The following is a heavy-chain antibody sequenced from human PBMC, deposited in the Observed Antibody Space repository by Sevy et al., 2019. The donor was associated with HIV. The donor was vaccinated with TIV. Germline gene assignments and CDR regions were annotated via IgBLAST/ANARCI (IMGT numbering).Heavy chain of an antibody. J-gene: IGHJ4*02. CDR1: VVSVSSDTSY. V-gene: IGHV4-61*01. CDR2: VYHTGST. CDR3: AREPYFFDKSGYYWDY. Sequence: SETLSLTCAVSVVSVSSDTSYWSWIRQPPGKGLEWIGYVYHTGSTNYSPSFKSRVTISVDTSKNQFSLRLFSVAAADTAVYYCAREPYFFDKSGYYWDYWGQGALVTVSS. D-gene: IGHD3-22*01.